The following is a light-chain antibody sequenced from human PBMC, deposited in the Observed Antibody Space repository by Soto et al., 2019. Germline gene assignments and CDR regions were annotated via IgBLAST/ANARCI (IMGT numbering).Light chain of an antibody. Sequence: DIQMTQSPSSLSASVGGRITITCRASQTIGTYLSWYNQRPGKAPKLLIYAASTLQRGGPSMFSGSGSGTAFTLTISSLQPEDFETYYCQQGYSFPRTCGHGTKVDIK. CDR1: QTIGTY. J-gene: IGKJ3*01. CDR3: QQGYSFPRT. V-gene: IGKV1-39*01. CDR2: AAS.